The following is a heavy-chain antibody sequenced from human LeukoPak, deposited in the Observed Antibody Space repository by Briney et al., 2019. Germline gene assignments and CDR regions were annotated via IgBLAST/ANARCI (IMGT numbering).Heavy chain of an antibody. J-gene: IGHJ5*02. V-gene: IGHV3-9*01. CDR3: AREVVPAARANWFDP. CDR1: GFTFYDYA. CDR2: ISWNSGSI. D-gene: IGHD2-2*01. Sequence: PGGSLRLSCAASGFTFYDYAMHWVRHAPGKGLEWVSCISWNSGSIVYADSVKGRFTISRDNAKNSLYLQMNSLRAEDTALYYCAREVVPAARANWFDPWGQGTLVTVFS.